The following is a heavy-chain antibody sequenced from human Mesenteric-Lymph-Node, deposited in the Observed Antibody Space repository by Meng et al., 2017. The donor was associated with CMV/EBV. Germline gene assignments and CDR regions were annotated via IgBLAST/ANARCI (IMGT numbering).Heavy chain of an antibody. D-gene: IGHD3-16*01. J-gene: IGHJ4*02. CDR1: GFTFSTYA. Sequence: GESLKISCSASGFTFSTYAMHWIRQAPGKGLEWVAVISFDESNTYYADSVKGRFTISRDDSKNTLYLQMNSLKTEDTAVYYCTTDQGTRQNLGGWGQGTLVTVSS. CDR2: ISFDESNT. CDR3: TTDQGTRQNLGG. V-gene: IGHV3-30-3*01.